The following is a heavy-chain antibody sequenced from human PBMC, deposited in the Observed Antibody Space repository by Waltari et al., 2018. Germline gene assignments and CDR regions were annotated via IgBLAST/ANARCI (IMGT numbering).Heavy chain of an antibody. CDR3: ARGLDDFWSGAFDI. J-gene: IGHJ3*02. D-gene: IGHD3-3*01. CDR1: GITCSSNY. CDR2: ICSGSIT. V-gene: IGHV3-53*04. Sequence: DVQLVESGGGLVQPGGSLRLSCAASGITCSSNYMSWVRQAQGKGLWGVSVICSGSITYYADTLEGRFTISRHNAKNTLYLQMNSLRAEDTAVYYCARGLDDFWSGAFDIWGQGTMVTVSS.